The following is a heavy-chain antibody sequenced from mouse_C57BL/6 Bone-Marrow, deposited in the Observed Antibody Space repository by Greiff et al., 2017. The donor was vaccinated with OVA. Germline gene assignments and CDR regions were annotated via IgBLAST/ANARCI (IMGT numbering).Heavy chain of an antibody. CDR2: INPNYGTT. V-gene: IGHV1-39*01. D-gene: IGHD1-1*01. Sequence: VQLQQSGPELVKPGASVKISCKASGYSFTDYNLNWVKQSNGKSLEWIGVINPNYGTTSYNQKFKGKATLTVDQSSSTAYMQLNSLTSEDSAVYYCAVYYGSSYRYFDVWGTGTTVTVSS. CDR3: AVYYGSSYRYFDV. CDR1: GYSFTDYN. J-gene: IGHJ1*03.